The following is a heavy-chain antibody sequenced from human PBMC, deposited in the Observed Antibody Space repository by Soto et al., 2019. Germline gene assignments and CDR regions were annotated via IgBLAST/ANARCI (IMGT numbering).Heavy chain of an antibody. D-gene: IGHD6-13*01. CDR1: GFTFSSYG. V-gene: IGHV3-30*18. J-gene: IGHJ6*02. Sequence: HPXGSLRLSFAASGFTFSSYGMHWVRQAPGKGLEWVAVISYDGSNKYYADSVKGRFTISRDNSKNTLYLQMNSLRAEDTAVYYCAKDLTGSSWYYYYYGMDVWGQGTTVTVSS. CDR2: ISYDGSNK. CDR3: AKDLTGSSWYYYYYGMDV.